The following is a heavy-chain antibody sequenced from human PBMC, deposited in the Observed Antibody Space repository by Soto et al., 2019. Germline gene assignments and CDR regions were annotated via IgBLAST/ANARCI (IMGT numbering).Heavy chain of an antibody. CDR3: ARENSYFDY. CDR1: GYTFRNFG. CDR2: ISAYIANA. Sequence: QIQLLQSGAEVKKPGASVKVTCKASGYTFRNFGISWVRQAPGQGLEWMGWISAYIANANYAQKFQGRLTMTADTSTSTAYMELRSLRSDDTAVYYCARENSYFDYWGQGTLVTVSS. J-gene: IGHJ4*02. V-gene: IGHV1-18*01.